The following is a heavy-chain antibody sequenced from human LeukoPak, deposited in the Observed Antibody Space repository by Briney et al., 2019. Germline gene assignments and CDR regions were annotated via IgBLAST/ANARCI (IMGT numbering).Heavy chain of an antibody. CDR1: GGSISSSSYY. Sequence: PSETLSLTCTVSGGSISSSSYYWGWIRQPPGKGLEWIGSIYYSGSTYYNPSLKSRVTISVDTSKNQFSLKLSSVTAADTAVYYCARCGTYYDFWSGYYMVYWGQGTLVTVSS. J-gene: IGHJ4*02. CDR2: IYYSGST. D-gene: IGHD3-3*01. CDR3: ARCGTYYDFWSGYYMVY. V-gene: IGHV4-39*01.